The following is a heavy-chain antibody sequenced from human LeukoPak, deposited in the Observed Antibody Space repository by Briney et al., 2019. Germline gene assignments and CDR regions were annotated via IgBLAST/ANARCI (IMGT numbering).Heavy chain of an antibody. CDR2: ISSSGSTI. Sequence: QPGGSRRLSCAASGFTFRSYEMNWVRQAPGKGLEWVSYISSSGSTIYFADSVKGRFTISRDNAKNSLYLQMNSLRVEDTAVYYCARADMAVVPAFDYWGQGTPVTVSS. J-gene: IGHJ4*02. CDR1: GFTFRSYE. V-gene: IGHV3-48*03. D-gene: IGHD6-19*01. CDR3: ARADMAVVPAFDY.